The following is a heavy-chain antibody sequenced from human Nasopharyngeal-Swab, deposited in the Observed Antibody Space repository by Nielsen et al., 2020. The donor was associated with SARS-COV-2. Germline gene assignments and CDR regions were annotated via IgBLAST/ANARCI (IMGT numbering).Heavy chain of an antibody. D-gene: IGHD6-13*01. CDR3: ARVLPVAAGGTSGKDV. CDR1: GYTFTRYY. CDR2: IHPTDGTT. J-gene: IGHJ6*02. Sequence: ASVKVSCKASGYTFTRYYMHWVRQAPGQGLEWMGIIHPTDGTTSYAQKFQGRVTMTRDTSTSTVYMELSSLRSEDTAVYYCARVLPVAAGGTSGKDVWGQGTTVTVSS. V-gene: IGHV1-46*01.